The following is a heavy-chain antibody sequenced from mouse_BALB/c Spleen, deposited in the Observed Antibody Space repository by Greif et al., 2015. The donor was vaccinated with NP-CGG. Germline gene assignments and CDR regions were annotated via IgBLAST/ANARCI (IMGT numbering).Heavy chain of an antibody. V-gene: IGHV1-7*01. CDR3: ARPAIITTVVGGGFDY. CDR2: INPSTGYT. CDR1: GYTFTSYW. Sequence: VQGVESGAELAKPGASVKMSCKASGYTFTSYWMHWVKQRPGQGLEWIGYINPSTGYTEYNQKFKDKATLTADKSSSTAYMQLSSLTSEDSAVYYCARPAIITTVVGGGFDYWGQGTTLTVSS. D-gene: IGHD1-1*01. J-gene: IGHJ2*01.